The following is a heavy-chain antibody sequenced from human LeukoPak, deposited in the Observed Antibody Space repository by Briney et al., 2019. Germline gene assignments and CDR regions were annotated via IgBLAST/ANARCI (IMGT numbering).Heavy chain of an antibody. CDR1: GFTFSSYG. CDR2: ISYDGSNK. D-gene: IGHD2-2*01. CDR3: AKVHPIVVVPAAIAPFFDMDV. J-gene: IGHJ6*02. Sequence: PGGSLRLSCAASGFTFSSYGMHWVRQAPGKGLEWVAVISYDGSNKYYADSVKGRFTISRDNSKNTLYLPMNSLRAEDTAVYYCAKVHPIVVVPAAIAPFFDMDVWGQGTTVTVSS. V-gene: IGHV3-30*18.